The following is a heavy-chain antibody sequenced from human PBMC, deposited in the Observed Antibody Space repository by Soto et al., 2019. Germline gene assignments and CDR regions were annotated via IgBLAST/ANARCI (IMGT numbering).Heavy chain of an antibody. CDR1: GFTFSTYE. CDR3: EKGRWLDS. J-gene: IGHJ4*02. D-gene: IGHD2-15*01. CDR2: ISVRGDKT. V-gene: IGHV3-23*01. Sequence: EVHLLESGGGLVQPGGSLRLSCAASGFTFSTYEMSWVRQAPGKGLEWVSFISVRGDKTYYADSVKGRFTISRDNSNITVFRQLNSLRAEVTAVDYGEKGRWLDSWGQGWLVTVYS.